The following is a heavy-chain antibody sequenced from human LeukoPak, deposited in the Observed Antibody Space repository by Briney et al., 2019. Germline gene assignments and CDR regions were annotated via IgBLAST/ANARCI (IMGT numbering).Heavy chain of an antibody. CDR3: ARVGYYDSSGYYFLDY. D-gene: IGHD3-22*01. CDR1: GYTFTGYY. Sequence: GASVTVSCKASGYTFTGYYMHWVRQAPGQGLEWMGWINPNSGGTNYAQKFQGRVTMTRDTSISTAYMELSRLRSDDTAVYYCARVGYYDSSGYYFLDYWGQGTLVTVSS. J-gene: IGHJ4*02. V-gene: IGHV1-2*02. CDR2: INPNSGGT.